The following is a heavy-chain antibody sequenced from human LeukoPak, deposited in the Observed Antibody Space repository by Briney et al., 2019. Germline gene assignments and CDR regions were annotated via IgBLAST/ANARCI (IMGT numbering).Heavy chain of an antibody. CDR2: IVIDRDRA. D-gene: IGHD3-22*01. J-gene: IGHJ2*01. CDR1: GYTFSSSA. CDR3: AADYDSSGRFDL. V-gene: IGHV1-58*01. Sequence: SVKVSCKASGYTFSSSAVQWVRQARGQRPEWIGWIVIDRDRAKSAQKFQGRVTISRDMSTSTAYMELSSLRFEDTPGYYCAADYDSSGRFDLWGRGTLVTVSS.